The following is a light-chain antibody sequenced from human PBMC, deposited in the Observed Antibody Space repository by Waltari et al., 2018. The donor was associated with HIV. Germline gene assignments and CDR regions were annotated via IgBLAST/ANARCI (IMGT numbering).Light chain of an antibody. CDR1: TSNIGAGYD. CDR2: GNT. CDR3: QSYDSSLSGSWV. V-gene: IGLV1-40*01. J-gene: IGLJ3*02. Sequence: QSVLTQPPSVSGAPGQRVSISCTGSTSNIGAGYDVHWYHQVPGTAPKLLIFGNTNRPSGVPDRISGSKSGTSASLAISGLRAEDEVYYYCQSYDSSLSGSWVFGGGTKLTVL.